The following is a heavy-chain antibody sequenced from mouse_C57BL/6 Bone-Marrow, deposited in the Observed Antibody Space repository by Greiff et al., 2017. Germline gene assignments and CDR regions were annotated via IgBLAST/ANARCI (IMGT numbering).Heavy chain of an antibody. CDR1: GFTFTDYY. Sequence: EVMLVESGGGLVQPGGSLSLSCAASGFTFTDYYMSWVRQPPGKALEWLGFIRNKANGYTTEYSASVKGRFTISRDNSQSILYLQMNALRAEDSATYYCAVGNYWDGGYWGQGTTLTVSS. J-gene: IGHJ2*01. CDR3: AVGNYWDGGY. D-gene: IGHD4-1*01. V-gene: IGHV7-3*01. CDR2: IRNKANGYTT.